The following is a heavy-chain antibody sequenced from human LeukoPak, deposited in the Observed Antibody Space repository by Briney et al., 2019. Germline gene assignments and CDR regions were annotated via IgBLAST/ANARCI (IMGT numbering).Heavy chain of an antibody. D-gene: IGHD3-22*01. V-gene: IGHV3-11*04. CDR1: GFTVSSNY. J-gene: IGHJ4*02. CDR3: ARRVIVVGLDY. Sequence: GGSLRLSCTASGFTVSSNYMSWVHQAPGKGLEWVSYISRSGSAIYYADSVKGRFTISRDNAKNSLHLQMNSLRAEDTAVYYCARRVIVVGLDYWGQGTLVTVSS. CDR2: ISRSGSAI.